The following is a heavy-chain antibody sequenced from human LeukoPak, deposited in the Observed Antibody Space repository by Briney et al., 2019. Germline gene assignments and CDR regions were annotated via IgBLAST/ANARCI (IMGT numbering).Heavy chain of an antibody. CDR3: ARTYYYDSSGPYY. D-gene: IGHD3-22*01. Sequence: SQTLSLTCTVSGDSISSSSYYWGWIRQPPGKGLEWIGSFYYSGSTFYNPSLESRVTISVDTSKNQFSLKLSSVTAADTAVYYCARTYYYDSSGPYYWGQGTLVTVSS. J-gene: IGHJ4*02. CDR2: FYYSGST. V-gene: IGHV4-39*07. CDR1: GDSISSSSYY.